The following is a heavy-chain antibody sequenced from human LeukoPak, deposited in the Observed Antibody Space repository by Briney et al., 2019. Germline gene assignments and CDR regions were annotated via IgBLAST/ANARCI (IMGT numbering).Heavy chain of an antibody. J-gene: IGHJ4*02. CDR1: GFTFSSYD. Sequence: PGGSLRLSCAASGFTFSSYDMHWVRQATGKGLEWVSVIGTSGDTYYAGSVKGRFTISRENAKNSLYLQMNSLTAGDTAVYFCSRVGGSGWPNYFDSWGQGTLVTVSS. V-gene: IGHV3-13*04. CDR3: SRVGGSGWPNYFDS. CDR2: IGTSGDT. D-gene: IGHD6-19*01.